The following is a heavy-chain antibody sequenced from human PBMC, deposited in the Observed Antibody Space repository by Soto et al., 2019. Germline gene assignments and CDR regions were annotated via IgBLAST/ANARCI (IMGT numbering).Heavy chain of an antibody. J-gene: IGHJ4*02. CDR3: AKERATTNAFDY. CDR1: GFTFSRDG. CDR2: VTDNGRST. V-gene: IGHV3-23*01. D-gene: IGHD4-17*01. Sequence: RLSCAASGFTFSRDGMSWVRQAPGKGLEWVSLVTDNGRSTYYADSVKGRFTISRDNTKNTLFLQMNSLRAEDTAVYYCAKERATTNAFDYWGQGALVTVSS.